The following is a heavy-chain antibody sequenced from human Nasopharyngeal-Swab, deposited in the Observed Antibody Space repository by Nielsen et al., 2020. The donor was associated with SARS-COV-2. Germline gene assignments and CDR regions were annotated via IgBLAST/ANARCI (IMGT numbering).Heavy chain of an antibody. CDR3: ARATGITGSTLDAFDI. D-gene: IGHD1-7*01. CDR1: GFIFADHG. CDR2: ISWNGNSA. V-gene: IGHV3-20*04. Sequence: GGSLRLSCAASGFIFADHGMSWFRQAPGKGLEWVSAISWNGNSAGYAGSVKGRFTISRDNAENSLSLQLNSLTAEDTALYYCARATGITGSTLDAFDIWGQGTMVTVSS. J-gene: IGHJ3*02.